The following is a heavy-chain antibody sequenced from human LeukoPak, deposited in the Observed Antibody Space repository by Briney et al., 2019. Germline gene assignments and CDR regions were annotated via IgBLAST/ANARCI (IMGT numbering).Heavy chain of an antibody. D-gene: IGHD3-22*01. CDR3: ARLGVGYDSSGYYPTYDY. Sequence: GGSLRLSCAASGFAISRYSMIWVRQAPGKGLEWVSSISSSSSYIYYADSAKGRFTISRDNAKNSLYLQMNSLRAEDTAVYYCARLGVGYDSSGYYPTYDYWGQGTLVTVSS. V-gene: IGHV3-21*01. CDR1: GFAISRYS. J-gene: IGHJ4*02. CDR2: ISSSSSYI.